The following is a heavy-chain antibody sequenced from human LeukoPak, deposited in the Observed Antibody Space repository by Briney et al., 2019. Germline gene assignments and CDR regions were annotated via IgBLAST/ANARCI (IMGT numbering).Heavy chain of an antibody. CDR3: ARVADYYDSSGGAFDI. CDR2: ISSSSSTI. Sequence: GGSLRLSCVASGFTFSSYSMNWVRQAPGKGLEWVSYISSSSSTIYYADSVKGRFTISRDNAKNSLYLQMNSLRAEDTAVYYCARVADYYDSSGGAFDIWGQGTMVTVPS. V-gene: IGHV3-48*01. J-gene: IGHJ3*02. D-gene: IGHD3-22*01. CDR1: GFTFSSYS.